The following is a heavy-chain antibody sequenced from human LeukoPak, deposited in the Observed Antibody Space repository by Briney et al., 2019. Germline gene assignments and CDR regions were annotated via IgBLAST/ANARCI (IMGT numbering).Heavy chain of an antibody. V-gene: IGHV3-48*04. D-gene: IGHD2-15*01. CDR3: ARGYCSGGRCYNFDY. CDR2: ISSSSSTI. J-gene: IGHJ4*02. CDR1: GFTFNTYV. Sequence: PGGSLRLSCAASGFTFNTYVMNWVRQAPGKGLEWVSYISSSSSTIYYADSVKGRFTISRDNAKNSLYLQMNSLRVEDTAVHYCARGYCSGGRCYNFDYWGQGTLVTVSS.